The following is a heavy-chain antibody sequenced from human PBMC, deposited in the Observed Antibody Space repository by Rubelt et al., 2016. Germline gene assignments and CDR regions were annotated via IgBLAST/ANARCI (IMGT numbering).Heavy chain of an antibody. V-gene: IGHV1-69*06. J-gene: IGHJ4*02. CDR2: IIPIFGTA. Sequence: QVQLVQSGAEVKKPGASVKVSCKASGYTFTSYGISWVRQAPGQGLEWMGGIIPIFGTANYAQKFQGRVKMTAGKSTSTAYMELSSLRSEDTAVYYCARDDTAMVDYWGQGNLVTVST. CDR1: GYTFTSYG. CDR3: ARDDTAMVDY. D-gene: IGHD5-18*01.